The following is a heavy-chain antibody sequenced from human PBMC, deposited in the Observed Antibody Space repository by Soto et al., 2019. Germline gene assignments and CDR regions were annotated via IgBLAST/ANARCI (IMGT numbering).Heavy chain of an antibody. CDR1: GGSISSGGYY. Sequence: SETLSLTCTVSGGSISSGGYYWSWIRQHPVKGLEWIGYIYYSGSTYYNPSLKSRVTISVDTSKNQFSLRLSSVTAADTAVYYCAREIMPLTNDWYFDLWGRGTLVTVSS. CDR3: AREIMPLTNDWYFDL. D-gene: IGHD2-8*01. V-gene: IGHV4-31*03. CDR2: IYYSGST. J-gene: IGHJ2*01.